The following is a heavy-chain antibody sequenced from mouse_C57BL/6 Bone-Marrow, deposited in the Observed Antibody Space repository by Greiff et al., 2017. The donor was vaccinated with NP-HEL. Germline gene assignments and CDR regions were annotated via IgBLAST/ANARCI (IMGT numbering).Heavy chain of an antibody. Sequence: VQLQQSGAELVRPGASVKLSCTASGFNIKDYYMHWVKQRPEQGLEWIGRIDPEDGDTEYAPQFQGKATMTADTSSNTAYLQLSSLTSEDTAVYYCTTGGYGYDVGPWFAYWGQGTLVTVSA. J-gene: IGHJ3*01. CDR1: GFNIKDYY. CDR3: TTGGYGYDVGPWFAY. D-gene: IGHD2-2*01. V-gene: IGHV14-1*01. CDR2: IDPEDGDT.